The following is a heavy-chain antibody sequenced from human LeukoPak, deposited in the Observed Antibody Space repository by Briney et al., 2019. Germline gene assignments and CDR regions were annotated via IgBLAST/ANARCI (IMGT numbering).Heavy chain of an antibody. CDR2: ISSSSSYI. J-gene: IGHJ4*02. CDR1: GFTFSTYS. V-gene: IGHV3-21*01. D-gene: IGHD5-18*01. Sequence: NPGGSLRLSCAASGFTFSTYSMNWVRQAPGKGLEWVSSISSSSSYIYYADSVKGRFTISRDNAKNSLYLQMNSLRAEDTAVYYCARSMDTAMVTSDYWGQGTLVTVSS. CDR3: ARSMDTAMVTSDY.